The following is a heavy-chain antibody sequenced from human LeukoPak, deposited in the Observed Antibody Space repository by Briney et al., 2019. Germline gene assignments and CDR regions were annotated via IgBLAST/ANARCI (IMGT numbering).Heavy chain of an antibody. D-gene: IGHD1-26*01. Sequence: QPGGSLRLSCATSGFTFTTFWMHWVRQAPGKGLVWVSRINHDGSSTNYADSVKGRFTISRDNAKNTVYLQMNSLRAEDTAVYYCAKDWKEWELLPNYWGQGTLVTVSS. V-gene: IGHV3-74*01. CDR2: INHDGSST. CDR3: AKDWKEWELLPNY. CDR1: GFTFTTFW. J-gene: IGHJ4*02.